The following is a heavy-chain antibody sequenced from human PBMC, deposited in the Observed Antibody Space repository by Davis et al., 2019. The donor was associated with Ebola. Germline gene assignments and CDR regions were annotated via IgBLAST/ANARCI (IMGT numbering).Heavy chain of an antibody. CDR1: GYTFTNKW. Sequence: GESLKISCKGSGYTFTNKWIAWVRQMPGKGLECMGIIYPGDSDARYSPSFQGQVTFSVDKSTSTAYLQWSSLKASDTAMYYCARTRVLYRRLDYWGQGTLVTVSS. V-gene: IGHV5-51*01. CDR3: ARTRVLYRRLDY. CDR2: IYPGDSDA. D-gene: IGHD1-14*01. J-gene: IGHJ4*02.